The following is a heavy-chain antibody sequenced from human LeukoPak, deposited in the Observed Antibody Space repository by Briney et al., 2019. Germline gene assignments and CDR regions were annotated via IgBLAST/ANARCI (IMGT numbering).Heavy chain of an antibody. V-gene: IGHV3-33*01. D-gene: IGHD3-9*01. Sequence: GGSLRLSCAASGFTFSSYGMHWVRQAPGKGLEWVAVIWYDGSNKYYADSVKGRLTISRDNSKNTLYLQMNSLRAEDTAVYYCARGDDTLTGYYMAYFDYWGQGTLVTVSS. CDR1: GFTFSSYG. CDR2: IWYDGSNK. J-gene: IGHJ4*02. CDR3: ARGDDTLTGYYMAYFDY.